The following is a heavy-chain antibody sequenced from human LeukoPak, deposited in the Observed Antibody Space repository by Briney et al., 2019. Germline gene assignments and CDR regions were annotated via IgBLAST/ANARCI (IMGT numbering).Heavy chain of an antibody. CDR3: ARHRSDGSGSLEPFGFDP. CDR1: GGSISSYY. Sequence: SETLSLTCTVSGGSISSYYWSWIRQPPGKGLEWIGYIYYSGSTNYNPSLKSRVTISVDTSKNQFSLKLRSVTAADTAVYYCARHRSDGSGSLEPFGFDPWGQGTLVTVSS. V-gene: IGHV4-59*08. J-gene: IGHJ5*02. D-gene: IGHD3-10*01. CDR2: IYYSGST.